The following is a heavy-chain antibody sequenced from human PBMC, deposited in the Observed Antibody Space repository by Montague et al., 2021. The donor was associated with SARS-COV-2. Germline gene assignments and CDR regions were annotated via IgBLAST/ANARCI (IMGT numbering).Heavy chain of an antibody. J-gene: IGHJ4*02. CDR3: AGQRRGGLVPTPRFFDY. D-gene: IGHD6-19*01. CDR1: GGSISSSCYY. V-gene: IGHV4-39*01. Sequence: SETLSLTCTVSGGSISSSCYYWGWLRQPPGKGLEWIGSIYYSGSTYSNPSLKSRVTISVATTKNQFSLTPSSVTAADTAVYYCAGQRRGGLVPTPRFFDYWGQGTPVTVSS. CDR2: IYYSGST.